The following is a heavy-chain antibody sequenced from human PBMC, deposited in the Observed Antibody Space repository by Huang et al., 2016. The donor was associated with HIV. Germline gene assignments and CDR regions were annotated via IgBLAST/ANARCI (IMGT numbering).Heavy chain of an antibody. CDR1: GGSFIGNY. Sequence: QMQLQQRGAGLLKPSETLSLTCGVSGGSFIGNYLTWIRQAPGKGLGWIGEVNDSGATNYNPSLNGRVTISRDKSNRELSLNLRSVTAADTAVYYCARQWTILEWLLGLDVWGQGTTVIVSS. CDR2: VNDSGAT. CDR3: ARQWTILEWLLGLDV. D-gene: IGHD3-3*01. J-gene: IGHJ6*02. V-gene: IGHV4-34*02.